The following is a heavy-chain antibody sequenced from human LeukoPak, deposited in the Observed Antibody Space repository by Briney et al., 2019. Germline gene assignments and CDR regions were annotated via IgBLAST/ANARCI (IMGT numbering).Heavy chain of an antibody. CDR3: ARREMAIDY. CDR1: GGTFSSYA. Sequence: SVKVSCKASGGTFSSYAISWVRQAPGQGLKWMGGIIPIFGTANNVQKLRGRVTITTDESTSTAYMELSSLRAEDTAVYYCARREMAIDYWGQGTLVTVSS. CDR2: IIPIFGTA. D-gene: IGHD5-24*01. V-gene: IGHV1-69*05. J-gene: IGHJ4*02.